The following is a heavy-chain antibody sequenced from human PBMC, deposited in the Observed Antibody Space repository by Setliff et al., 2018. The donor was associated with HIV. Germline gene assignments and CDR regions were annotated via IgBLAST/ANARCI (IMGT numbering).Heavy chain of an antibody. CDR2: VNHSGGT. V-gene: IGHV4-34*01. J-gene: IGHJ4*02. Sequence: SETLSLTCAVYVGSFSDHYWSWIRQPPGKRLEWIGEVNHSGGTTINPSLKYRVTISVDTSKNQFSLRLTAVTVADTAVYFCARVETTVTSRLDYWGQGTLVTVSS. CDR1: VGSFSDHY. CDR3: ARVETTVTSRLDY. D-gene: IGHD4-17*01.